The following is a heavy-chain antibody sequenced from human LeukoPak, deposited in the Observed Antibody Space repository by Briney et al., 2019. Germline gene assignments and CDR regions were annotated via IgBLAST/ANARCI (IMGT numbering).Heavy chain of an antibody. V-gene: IGHV4-59*01. CDR2: IYYSGST. D-gene: IGHD2-21*02. CDR1: GGSISGYY. J-gene: IGHJ4*02. CDR3: ARFDYCGGDCYTLDY. Sequence: PSETLPLTCTVSGGSISGYYWSWIRLPPGKGLEWIGYIYYSGSTNYNPSLKSRVTMSVDTSKNQFSLKLSSVTAADTALYYCARFDYCGGDCYTLDYWGQGTLVTVSS.